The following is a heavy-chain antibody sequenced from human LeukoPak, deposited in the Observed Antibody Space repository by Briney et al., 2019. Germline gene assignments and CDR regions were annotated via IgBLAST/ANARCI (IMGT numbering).Heavy chain of an antibody. CDR1: GYTFTGYY. J-gene: IGHJ6*03. Sequence: ASVKVXFKASGYTFTGYYMHWVRQAPGQGLEWMGWINPNSGGTNYAQKFQGRGTMTRDTSISTAYMELRRLRSDDTAVYYCARDRKDYYYYMDVWGKGTTVTVSS. CDR3: ARDRKDYYYYMDV. V-gene: IGHV1-2*02. CDR2: INPNSGGT.